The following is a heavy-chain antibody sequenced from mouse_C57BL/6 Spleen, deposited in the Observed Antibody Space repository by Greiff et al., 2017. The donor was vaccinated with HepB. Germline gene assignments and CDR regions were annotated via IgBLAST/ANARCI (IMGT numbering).Heavy chain of an antibody. CDR3: ARRDYGNSAMDY. CDR1: GYTFTSYW. J-gene: IGHJ4*01. CDR2: IDPSDSYT. Sequence: VQLQQPGAELVKPGASVKLSCKASGYTFTSYWMQWVKQRPGQGLEWIGEIDPSDSYTNYNQKFKGKATLTVDTSSSTAYMQLSSLTSEDSAVYYCARRDYGNSAMDYWGQGTSVTVSS. V-gene: IGHV1-50*01. D-gene: IGHD2-1*01.